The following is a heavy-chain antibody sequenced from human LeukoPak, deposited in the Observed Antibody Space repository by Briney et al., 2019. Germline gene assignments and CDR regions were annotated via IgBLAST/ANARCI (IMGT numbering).Heavy chain of an antibody. CDR2: IKHDGSAQ. Sequence: QTGGSLRLSCAASGFTFSRYWMNWVRQAPGKGLEWVANIKHDGSAQNYVDSVKGRFTISRDNAGNSLYLQMNSLRAEDTAVYYCAREKGEQLGLDYWGQGTLVTVSS. CDR3: AREKGEQLGLDY. D-gene: IGHD6-6*01. J-gene: IGHJ4*02. CDR1: GFTFSRYW. V-gene: IGHV3-7*01.